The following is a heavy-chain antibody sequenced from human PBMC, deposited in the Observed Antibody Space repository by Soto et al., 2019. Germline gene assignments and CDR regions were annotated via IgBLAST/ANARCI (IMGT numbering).Heavy chain of an antibody. CDR2: IVVGSGKT. Sequence: GASVKVSCKASGFTFTSSAVQWVRQARGQRLEWIGWIVVGSGKTNYAQKFQERVTITRDMSTSTAYMELSSLRSEDTAVYYCAADPDTGYYCDSSATNDAFDIWGQGTMVTVSS. CDR3: AADPDTGYYCDSSATNDAFDI. J-gene: IGHJ3*02. D-gene: IGHD3-22*01. CDR1: GFTFTSSA. V-gene: IGHV1-58*01.